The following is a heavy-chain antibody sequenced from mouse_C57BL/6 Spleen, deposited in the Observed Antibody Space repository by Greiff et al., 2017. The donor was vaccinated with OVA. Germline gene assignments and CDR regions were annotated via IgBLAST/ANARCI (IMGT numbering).Heavy chain of an antibody. D-gene: IGHD1-1*01. J-gene: IGHJ1*03. CDR2: ISDGGSYT. CDR3: ARDALYYGSSYGYFDV. V-gene: IGHV5-4*01. CDR1: GFSFSSYA. Sequence: EVKLVESGGGLVTPGGSLKLSCAASGFSFSSYAMSWVRQTPEKRLEWVATISDGGSYTYYPANVKGRFTISRDNAKNNLYLQMSQLKSEDTAMYYCARDALYYGSSYGYFDVWGTGTTVTVSA.